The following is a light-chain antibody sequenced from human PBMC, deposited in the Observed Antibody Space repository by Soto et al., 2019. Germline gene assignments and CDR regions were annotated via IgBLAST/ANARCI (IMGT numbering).Light chain of an antibody. V-gene: IGKV1-27*01. CDR1: QGIRNY. J-gene: IGKJ3*01. Sequence: DIQMTQSQTSLSAYVGDRVTITCRARQGIRNYVSWYQQIPGKAPKLLIYAPSTLQSWVPSRFRGSGSGTDYTLSISGLQPDYVATYVCPRYSSDLVFSTGTTVAIK. CDR3: PRYSSDLV. CDR2: APS.